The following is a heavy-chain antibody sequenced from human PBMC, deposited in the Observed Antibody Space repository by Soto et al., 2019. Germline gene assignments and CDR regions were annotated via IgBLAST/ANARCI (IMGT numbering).Heavy chain of an antibody. CDR1: GGSISSGGYS. CDR2: IYHSGST. V-gene: IGHV4-30-2*01. Sequence: SETLSLTCAVSGGSISSGGYSWSWIRQPPGKGLEWIGYIYHSGSTYYNPSLKSRVTISVDRSKNQFSLKLSSVTAADAAVYYCATLPPRIVVMTLPFPSWGQGTLVTVSS. J-gene: IGHJ4*02. CDR3: ATLPPRIVVMTLPFPS. D-gene: IGHD2-21*02.